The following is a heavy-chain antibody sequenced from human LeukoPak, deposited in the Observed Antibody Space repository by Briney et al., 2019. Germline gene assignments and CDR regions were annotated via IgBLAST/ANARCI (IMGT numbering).Heavy chain of an antibody. CDR3: ARGGGMDV. CDR2: ISLSGGDT. J-gene: IGHJ6*02. Sequence: SGPSLRLSCAASGFTFSNYAMTWVRQAPGKGLEWVSAISLSGGDTYYADSVKGRLSNSRDNSKNTLYLQMNSLRAEDSAVYYCARGGGMDVWGQGSTVTVSS. V-gene: IGHV3-23*01. CDR1: GFTFSNYA.